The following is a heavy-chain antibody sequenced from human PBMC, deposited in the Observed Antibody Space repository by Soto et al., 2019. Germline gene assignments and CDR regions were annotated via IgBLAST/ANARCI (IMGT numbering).Heavy chain of an antibody. V-gene: IGHV1-3*01. CDR1: GYTFTSYA. Sequence: GASVKVSCKASGYTFTSYAMHWVRQAPGQRLEWMGWINAGNGNTKYSQKFQGRVTITRDTSASTAYMELSSLRSEDTAVYYCAVSDIVLMVYAPVSFDPWGQRTLVTVSS. D-gene: IGHD2-8*01. CDR3: AVSDIVLMVYAPVSFDP. CDR2: INAGNGNT. J-gene: IGHJ5*02.